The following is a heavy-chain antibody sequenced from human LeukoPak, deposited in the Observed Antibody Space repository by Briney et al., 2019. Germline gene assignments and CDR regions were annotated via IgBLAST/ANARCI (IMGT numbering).Heavy chain of an antibody. V-gene: IGHV3-30*04. CDR3: ASIF. J-gene: IGHJ4*02. CDR2: ISYDGSNK. Sequence: PGRSLRLSCAASGFTFSSYAMHWVRQAPGKGLEWVAVISYDGSNKYYADSVKGRFTISRDNSKNTLYLQMNSLRAEDTAVYYCASIFWGQGTLVTLSS. CDR1: GFTFSSYA.